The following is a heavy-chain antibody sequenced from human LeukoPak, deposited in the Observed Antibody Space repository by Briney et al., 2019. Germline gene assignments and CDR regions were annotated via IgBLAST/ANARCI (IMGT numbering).Heavy chain of an antibody. D-gene: IGHD1-7*01. CDR1: GFTFSNYA. CDR3: AKSPITGTTPTPRGDY. Sequence: GGSLRLSCAASGFTFSNYAMTWVRQGPGKGLEWVSAISGSSGSTYYADSVKGRFTVSRDNSKNTLYLQMNSLRAEDTAVYYCAKSPITGTTPTPRGDYWGQGTLVTVSS. CDR2: ISGSSGST. V-gene: IGHV3-23*01. J-gene: IGHJ4*02.